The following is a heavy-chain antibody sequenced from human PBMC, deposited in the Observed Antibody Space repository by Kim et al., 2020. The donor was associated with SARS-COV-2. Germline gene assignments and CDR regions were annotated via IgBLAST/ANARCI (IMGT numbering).Heavy chain of an antibody. J-gene: IGHJ4*02. CDR3: ARDLGRYDW. D-gene: IGHD7-27*01. CDR2: TPPDGTTT. CDR1: GFTFSEYW. Sequence: GGSLRLSCAASGFTFSEYWMHWVRQAPGKGLVWVSRTPPDGTTTNYADSVKGRFTVSRDNAKNTLYLQMNSLRADDTAVYYCARDLGRYDWWGQGTLVTVSS. V-gene: IGHV3-74*01.